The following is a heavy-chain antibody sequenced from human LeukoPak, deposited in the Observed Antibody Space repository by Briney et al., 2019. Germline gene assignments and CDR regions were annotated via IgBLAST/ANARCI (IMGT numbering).Heavy chain of an antibody. D-gene: IGHD3-16*01. J-gene: IGHJ3*02. CDR3: ATAQHYVKIGQYAFAI. CDR1: GGSISSSNW. Sequence: SGTLSLTCAVSGGSISSSNWWSWVPPPPGKALEWIGEIFHSGSTNYNPSLKSRVTISVDNSKNQFSLKLSSVTAADTAVYYCATAQHYVKIGQYAFAIWGQGTMVTVSS. V-gene: IGHV4-4*02. CDR2: IFHSGST.